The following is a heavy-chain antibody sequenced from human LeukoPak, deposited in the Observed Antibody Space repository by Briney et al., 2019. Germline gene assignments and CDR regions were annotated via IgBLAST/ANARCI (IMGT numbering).Heavy chain of an antibody. V-gene: IGHV4-39*01. Sequence: SETLSLTCTVSGGSISSSSYYWGWIRQPPGKGLEWIGSIYYSGSTYYSPSLKSRVTISVDTSKNQFSLKLSSVTAADTAVYYCARTPLKMATATNWFDPWGQGTLVTVSS. CDR3: ARTPLKMATATNWFDP. D-gene: IGHD5-24*01. CDR1: GGSISSSSYY. CDR2: IYYSGST. J-gene: IGHJ5*02.